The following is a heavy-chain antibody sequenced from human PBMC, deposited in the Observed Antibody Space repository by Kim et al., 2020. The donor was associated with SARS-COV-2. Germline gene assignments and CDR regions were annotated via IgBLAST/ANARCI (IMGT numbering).Heavy chain of an antibody. J-gene: IGHJ4*02. D-gene: IGHD2-21*01. CDR1: GFTFSSYS. V-gene: IGHV3-48*02. CDR2: ISSSSSTI. CDR3: ARDHEVVIAFPDPGPIGY. Sequence: GGSLRLSCAASGFTFSSYSMNWVRQAPGKGLEWVSYISSSSSTIYYADSVKGRFTISRDNAKNSLYLQMNSLRDEDTAVYYCARDHEVVIAFPDPGPIGYWGQGTLVTVSS.